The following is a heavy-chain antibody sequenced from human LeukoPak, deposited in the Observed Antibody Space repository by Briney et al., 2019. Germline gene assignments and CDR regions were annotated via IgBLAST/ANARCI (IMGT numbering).Heavy chain of an antibody. CDR2: INPNSGGT. D-gene: IGHD1-14*01. V-gene: IGHV1-2*02. J-gene: IGHJ6*02. CDR1: GYTFTGYY. CDR3: ARDNRKVRTLPYYGMDV. Sequence: ASVKVSCKASGYTFTGYYMPWVRQAPGQGLEWMGWINPNSGGTNYAQKFQGRVTMTRDTSISTAYMELSRLRSDDTAVYYCARDNRKVRTLPYYGMDVWGQGTTVTVSS.